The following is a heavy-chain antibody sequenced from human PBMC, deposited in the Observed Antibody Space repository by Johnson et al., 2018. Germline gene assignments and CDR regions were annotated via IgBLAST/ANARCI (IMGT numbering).Heavy chain of an antibody. CDR1: GGSITSASYY. CDR2: VYSTGST. Sequence: QVQLQESGPGLVKPSQTLSLTCIVSGGSITSASYYWTWIRQHPGRGLEWIGYVYSTGSTDYNPSLQSRVTISLATSENEISLRLTSVTAADTAVYYFARDPDNSVFNQWGQGILVTVSS. D-gene: IGHD3-22*01. CDR3: ARDPDNSVFNQ. V-gene: IGHV4-31*03. J-gene: IGHJ4*02.